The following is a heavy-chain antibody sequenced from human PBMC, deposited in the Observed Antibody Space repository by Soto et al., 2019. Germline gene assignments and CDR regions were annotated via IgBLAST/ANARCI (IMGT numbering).Heavy chain of an antibody. CDR2: ISYDGSNK. Sequence: GSLRLSCAASGFTFSSYAMHWVRQAPGKGLEWVAVISYDGSNKYYADSVKGRFTISRDNSKNTLYLQMNSLRAEDTAVYYCARQPTTGDTDLWFDPWGQGTLVTVSS. V-gene: IGHV3-30-3*01. D-gene: IGHD2-21*01. CDR3: ARQPTTGDTDLWFDP. CDR1: GFTFSSYA. J-gene: IGHJ5*02.